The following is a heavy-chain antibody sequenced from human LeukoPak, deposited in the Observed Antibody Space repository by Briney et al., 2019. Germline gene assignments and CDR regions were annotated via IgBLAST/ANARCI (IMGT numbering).Heavy chain of an antibody. D-gene: IGHD6-13*01. CDR3: AKGYSSSWYVRAFDI. J-gene: IGHJ3*02. V-gene: IGHV3-23*01. CDR1: GFPYSSYA. Sequence: GGSLSLSCAASGFPYSSYAMLEARQAPGKGREGGSAISGSGGSTYYADSVKGRFTISRDNSKNTLYLQMNSLRAEDTAVYYCAKGYSSSWYVRAFDIWGQGTMVTVSS. CDR2: ISGSGGST.